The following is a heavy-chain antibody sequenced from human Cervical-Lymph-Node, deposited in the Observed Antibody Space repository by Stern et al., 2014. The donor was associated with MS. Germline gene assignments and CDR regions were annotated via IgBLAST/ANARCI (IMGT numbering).Heavy chain of an antibody. V-gene: IGHV3-30*18. J-gene: IGHJ2*01. D-gene: IGHD3-16*01. Sequence: QVQLVESGGGVVQPGRSLRLSCAASGFTFSSYDMHWVRQAPGKGMEWVAVISYDGSKNSYADSVKGRFTISRDNSKNTLYLQMNSLRAEDTAVYYCAKGPVWNWYFDLWGRGTLVTVSS. CDR3: AKGPVWNWYFDL. CDR2: ISYDGSKN. CDR1: GFTFSSYD.